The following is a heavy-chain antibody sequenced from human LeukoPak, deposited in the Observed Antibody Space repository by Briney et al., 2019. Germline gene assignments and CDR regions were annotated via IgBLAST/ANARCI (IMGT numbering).Heavy chain of an antibody. CDR2: IKFDGSEK. CDR3: ARVGYYYGMDV. CDR1: GFTFSDYW. J-gene: IGHJ6*02. Sequence: GGSLRLSCAASGFTFSDYWMTWVRQAPGKGLEWVASIKFDGSEKYYVDSVKGRFTISRDNAKNSLYLQMNSLRAEDTALYYCARVGYYYGMDVWGQGTTVTVSS. V-gene: IGHV3-7*01.